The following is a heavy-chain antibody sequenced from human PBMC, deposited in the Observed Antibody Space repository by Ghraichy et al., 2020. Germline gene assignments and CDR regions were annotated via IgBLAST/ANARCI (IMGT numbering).Heavy chain of an antibody. D-gene: IGHD4/OR15-4a*01. Sequence: GGSLRLSCAASGFTFSSYGMHWVRQAPGKGLEWVAFIRFDGSNKYYADSVKGRFTISRDNSKNTLYLQMNSLRAEDTAVYYCAKDLRAFYSAMSVDYWGQGTLVTVSS. V-gene: IGHV3-30*02. CDR2: IRFDGSNK. CDR1: GFTFSSYG. J-gene: IGHJ4*02. CDR3: AKDLRAFYSAMSVDY.